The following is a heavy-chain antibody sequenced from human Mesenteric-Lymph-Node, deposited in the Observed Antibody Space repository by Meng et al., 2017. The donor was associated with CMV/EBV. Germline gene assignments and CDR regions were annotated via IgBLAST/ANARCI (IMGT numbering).Heavy chain of an antibody. CDR1: GGSISSSSYY. J-gene: IGHJ4*02. Sequence: GSLRLSCTVSGGSISSSSYYWGWIRQPPGKGLEWIGRIYYSGSTYYNPSLKSRVTISVDTSKNQFSLKLSSVTAADTAVYYCARDFPITIFGVAIIPGYWGQGTLVTVSS. CDR3: ARDFPITIFGVAIIPGY. D-gene: IGHD3-3*01. V-gene: IGHV4-39*07. CDR2: IYYSGST.